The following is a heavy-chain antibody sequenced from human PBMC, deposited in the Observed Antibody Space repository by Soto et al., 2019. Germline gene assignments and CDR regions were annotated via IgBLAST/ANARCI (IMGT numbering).Heavy chain of an antibody. CDR2: IKTRDEGETT. CDR1: GFSVSKVW. V-gene: IGHV3-15*07. CDR3: TTGSVEGF. D-gene: IGHD2-15*01. J-gene: IGHJ6*02. Sequence: VQLVDSGGGLVKPGGSLRLSCEASGFSVSKVWMNWVRQAPGKGLEWVGRIKTRDEGETTNYAAPVKGRFTISRDDSKNTLYLQMNSLKTEDTAVYYCTTGSVEGFWGQGTTVTVSS.